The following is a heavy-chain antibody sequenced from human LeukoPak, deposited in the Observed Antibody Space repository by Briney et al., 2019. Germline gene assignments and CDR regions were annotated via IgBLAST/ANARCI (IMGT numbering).Heavy chain of an antibody. CDR2: IKQDGSEK. Sequence: HPGGSLRLSCAASGFTFSSYWMSWVRQAPGKGLEWVANIKQDGSEKYYVDSVKGRFTISRDNAKNTLYLQMNSLRAEDTAVYYCAKRGPGSPQSGKYYFDYWGQGTLVTVSS. J-gene: IGHJ4*02. V-gene: IGHV3-7*03. CDR3: AKRGPGSPQSGKYYFDY. D-gene: IGHD3-10*01. CDR1: GFTFSSYW.